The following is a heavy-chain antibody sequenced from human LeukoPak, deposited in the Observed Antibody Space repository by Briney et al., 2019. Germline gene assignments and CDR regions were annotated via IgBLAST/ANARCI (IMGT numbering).Heavy chain of an antibody. D-gene: IGHD6-6*01. Sequence: SVKVSCKASGGTFSSYAISWVRRAPGQGLEWMGGIIPIFGTANYAQKFQGRVTITADESTSTAYMELSSLRSDDTAVYYCARPIAAPDSYYFDYWGQGTLVTVSS. CDR1: GGTFSSYA. J-gene: IGHJ4*02. CDR2: IIPIFGTA. CDR3: ARPIAAPDSYYFDY. V-gene: IGHV1-69*13.